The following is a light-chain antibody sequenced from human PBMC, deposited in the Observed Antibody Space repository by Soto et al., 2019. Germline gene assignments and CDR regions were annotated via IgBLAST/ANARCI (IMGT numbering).Light chain of an antibody. CDR2: GAS. V-gene: IGKV3-15*01. Sequence: EIVLTQSPCTLSLSPGERATVSCRASQSVSSNYLAWYQQKPGQAPRLLIYGASARATGVPARFSGSGSGTDFTLTISSLQSEDFAVYYCQQYNNCPPITFGQGTRLEIK. J-gene: IGKJ5*01. CDR3: QQYNNCPPIT. CDR1: QSVSSN.